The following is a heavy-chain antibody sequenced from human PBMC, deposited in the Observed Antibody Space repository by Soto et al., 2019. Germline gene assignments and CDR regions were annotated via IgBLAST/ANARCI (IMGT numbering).Heavy chain of an antibody. CDR1: GFTYESYA. D-gene: IGHD3-16*02. V-gene: IGHV3-23*01. Sequence: VQLLESGGGLVQPGGSLRLSCAASGFTYESYAMSWVRQAPGKGLERVSGINSGGTVAHYADSVKGRFAISRDNSKNTLSLEMNSLRADDTGLYYCAISTGGFGGLFVVPSDYWGQGTLVTVSS. J-gene: IGHJ4*02. CDR2: INSGGTVA. CDR3: AISTGGFGGLFVVPSDY.